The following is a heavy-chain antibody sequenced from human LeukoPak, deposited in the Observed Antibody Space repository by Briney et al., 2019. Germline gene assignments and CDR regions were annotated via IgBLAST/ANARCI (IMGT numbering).Heavy chain of an antibody. D-gene: IGHD2-2*01. Sequence: GESLKISCKGSGYSFTRYWIAWVRQMPGKGLEWMGVIYPRDSRTTYSPSFQGQVTISADKSISTAYLQWTSLKASDTAMYYCARHLSDITSSPNYWGPGTLVTVSS. V-gene: IGHV5-51*01. CDR3: ARHLSDITSSPNY. CDR2: IYPRDSRT. CDR1: GYSFTRYW. J-gene: IGHJ4*02.